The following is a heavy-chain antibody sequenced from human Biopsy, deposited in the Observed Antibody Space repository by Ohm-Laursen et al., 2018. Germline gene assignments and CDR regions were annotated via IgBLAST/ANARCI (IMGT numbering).Heavy chain of an antibody. CDR3: ARVAGGYAYYYGMDV. CDR2: IYYDGIT. CDR1: GYSVTNDYY. J-gene: IGHJ6*02. Sequence: TLSLTCAVSGYSVTNDYYWGWIRQPPGKGLEWIGNIYYDGITYYNPSLKSRFAMSVDMSKNQFSLRLTPVTAADTAVYYCARVAGGYAYYYGMDVWGQGTTVIASS. D-gene: IGHD5-12*01. V-gene: IGHV4-38-2*01.